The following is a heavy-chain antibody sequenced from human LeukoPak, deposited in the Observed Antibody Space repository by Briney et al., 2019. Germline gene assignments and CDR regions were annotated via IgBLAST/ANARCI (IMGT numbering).Heavy chain of an antibody. J-gene: IGHJ4*02. D-gene: IGHD4-23*01. CDR2: IRSKANSYAT. CDR3: TSKYGGLPPGAFDY. V-gene: IGHV3-73*01. CDR1: GFTFSGPA. Sequence: PGGSLRLSCAASGFTFSGPAMHWVRQASGKGLEWVGRIRSKANSYATAYAASVKGRFTISRDDSKNTAYLQMNSLKTEDTAVYYCTSKYGGLPPGAFDYWGQGTLVTVSS.